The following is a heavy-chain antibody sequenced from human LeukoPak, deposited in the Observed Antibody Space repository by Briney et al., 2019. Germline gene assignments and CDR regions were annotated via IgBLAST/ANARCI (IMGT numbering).Heavy chain of an antibody. CDR2: IWSDGSNK. J-gene: IGHJ6*02. D-gene: IGHD5-12*01. Sequence: PGGSLRLSCAASGFTFSSYGMHWVRQAPGKGLEWVAVIWSDGSNKYYADSVKGRFTISRDNSKNTLYLQMNSLRAEDTAVYYCAKDRRYSGYDYTYYYYYGIDVWGQGTTVTVSS. CDR1: GFTFSSYG. CDR3: AKDRRYSGYDYTYYYYYGIDV. V-gene: IGHV3-30*02.